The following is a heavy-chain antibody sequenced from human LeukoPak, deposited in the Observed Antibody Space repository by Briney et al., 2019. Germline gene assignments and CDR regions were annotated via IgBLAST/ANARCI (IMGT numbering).Heavy chain of an antibody. D-gene: IGHD3-22*01. CDR3: AFPKPYYYDSSGSETFDY. V-gene: IGHV1-69*02. J-gene: IGHJ4*02. CDR2: IIPIFGIA. CDR1: GGTFSSYS. Sequence: ASVKLSCKASGGTFSSYSISWVRQAPGQGLECRGRIIPIFGIANYAQKFQGRVTITADKSTRTAYMELSSLRSEVTAVYYCAFPKPYYYDSSGSETFDYWGQGTLVTVSS.